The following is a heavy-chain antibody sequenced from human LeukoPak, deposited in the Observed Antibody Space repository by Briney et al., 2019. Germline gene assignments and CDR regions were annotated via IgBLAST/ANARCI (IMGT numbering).Heavy chain of an antibody. CDR1: GYTFTGYY. CDR2: INPNSGGT. CDR3: ARRPYYYYCDMDV. Sequence: ASVKVSCKASGYTFTGYYMHWVRQAPGQGLEWMGWINPNSGGTNDAQKFQGRVTITRDTSISTAYMELSRLRSDDTAVYYCARRPYYYYCDMDVWGKGTTVTVSS. J-gene: IGHJ6*03. V-gene: IGHV1-2*02.